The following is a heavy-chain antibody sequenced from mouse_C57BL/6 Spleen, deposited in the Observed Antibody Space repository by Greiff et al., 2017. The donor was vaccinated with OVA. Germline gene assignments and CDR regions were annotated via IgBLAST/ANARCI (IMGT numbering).Heavy chain of an antibody. D-gene: IGHD2-4*01. V-gene: IGHV14-1*01. CDR2: IDPEDGDT. Sequence: VQLQQSGAELVRPGASVKLSCTASGFNIKDYYMHWVKQRPEQGLEWIGRIDPEDGDTEYAPKFQGKATMTADTSSNTVYLQLSSLTSEDTAVYYCTRGDYDGGFAYWGQGTLVTVSA. J-gene: IGHJ3*01. CDR3: TRGDYDGGFAY. CDR1: GFNIKDYY.